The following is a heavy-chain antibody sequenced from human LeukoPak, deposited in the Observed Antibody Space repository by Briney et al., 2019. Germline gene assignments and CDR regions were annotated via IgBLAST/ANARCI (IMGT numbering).Heavy chain of an antibody. V-gene: IGHV1-69*13. D-gene: IGHD5-24*01. Sequence: SVKVSCKASGHTFTSYGISWVRQAPGQGLEWMGGIIPIFGTANYAQKFQGRVTITADESTSTAYMELSSLRSEDTAVYYCARDVANVEMATMASGMDVWGQGTTVTVSS. CDR1: GHTFTSYG. CDR3: ARDVANVEMATMASGMDV. J-gene: IGHJ6*02. CDR2: IIPIFGTA.